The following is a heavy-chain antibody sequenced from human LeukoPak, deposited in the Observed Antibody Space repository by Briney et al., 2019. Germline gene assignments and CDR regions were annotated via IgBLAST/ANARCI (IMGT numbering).Heavy chain of an antibody. Sequence: PGGSLRLSCAASGFTFGTYSMSWVRRAPGKGLEWVSSVSGGSAGSTYYADSVKGRLTISRDSSKNTLYLQMKSLRAEDTAVYYCAKGEAYCGGDCYPDWGQGTLVTVSS. D-gene: IGHD2-21*02. CDR3: AKGEAYCGGDCYPD. J-gene: IGHJ4*02. CDR2: VSGGSAGST. CDR1: GFTFGTYS. V-gene: IGHV3-23*01.